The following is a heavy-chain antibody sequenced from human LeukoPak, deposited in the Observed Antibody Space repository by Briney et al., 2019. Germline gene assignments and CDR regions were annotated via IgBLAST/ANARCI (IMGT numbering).Heavy chain of an antibody. CDR1: GFTFSSYS. CDR2: ISSSSSYI. D-gene: IGHD5-12*01. CDR3: ARDLYSGYGLDY. Sequence: GGSLRLSCAASGFTFSSYSMNWVRQAPGKGLEWVSSISSSSSYIYYADSVKGRFTISRDNAKNSLYLQMNSLRAEDTAVYYCARDLYSGYGLDYWGQGTLVTVSS. J-gene: IGHJ4*02. V-gene: IGHV3-21*01.